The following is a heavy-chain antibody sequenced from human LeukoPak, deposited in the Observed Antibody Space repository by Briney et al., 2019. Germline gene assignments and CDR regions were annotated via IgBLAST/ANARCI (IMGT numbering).Heavy chain of an antibody. CDR3: ARQGLGILTGYRQTYYYYGMDV. CDR2: ISAYNGNT. J-gene: IGHJ6*02. D-gene: IGHD3-9*01. V-gene: IGHV1-18*01. Sequence: ASVKVSCKASGYTFTSYGISWVRQAPGQGLEWMGWISAYNGNTNYAQKLQGRVTMTTDTSTSTDYMELRSLRSDDTAVYYCARQGLGILTGYRQTYYYYGMDVWGQGTTVTVSS. CDR1: GYTFTSYG.